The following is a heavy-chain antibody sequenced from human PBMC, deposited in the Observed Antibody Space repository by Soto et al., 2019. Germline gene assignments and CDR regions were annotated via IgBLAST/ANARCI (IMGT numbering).Heavy chain of an antibody. CDR3: VRARSTDSRPDY. D-gene: IGHD3-22*01. J-gene: IGHJ4*02. CDR1: GFTFSLYS. CDR2: ITSSSSYI. Sequence: PGGSLRLSCAASGFTFSLYSMIWVRQAPGKGLEWVASITSSSSYIYYEDSLKGRFTISRDNAKNSLFLQLDSLRAEDTAVYFCVRARSTDSRPDYWGQGTQVTVSS. V-gene: IGHV3-21*01.